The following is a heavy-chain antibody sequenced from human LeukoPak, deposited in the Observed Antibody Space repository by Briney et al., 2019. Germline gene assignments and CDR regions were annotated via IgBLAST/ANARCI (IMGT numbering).Heavy chain of an antibody. CDR3: ARDVTLRLRVSVYFDY. J-gene: IGHJ4*02. D-gene: IGHD4-17*01. Sequence: GGSLRLSRAASGFTFSGYSMNWVRQAPGKGLEWVSYISSSSSTIYYADSVKGRFTISRDNAKNSLYLQMNSLRAEDTAVYYCARDVTLRLRVSVYFDYWRQGSLVTVSS. CDR2: ISSSSSTI. CDR1: GFTFSGYS. V-gene: IGHV3-48*01.